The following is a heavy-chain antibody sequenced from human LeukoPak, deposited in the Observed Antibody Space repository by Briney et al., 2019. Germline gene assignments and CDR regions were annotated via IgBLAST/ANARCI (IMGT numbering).Heavy chain of an antibody. CDR3: AGAKIGVAGFFDN. CDR2: IYYSGST. Sequence: SETLSLTCTVSGGSISSYYWSWIRQPPGKGLVWIGYIYYSGSTNHNPSLKSRVTISVDTSKNQFSLKLTSVTAADTAVYYCAGAKIGVAGFFDNWGQGTLVTVSS. J-gene: IGHJ4*02. CDR1: GGSISSYY. D-gene: IGHD6-19*01. V-gene: IGHV4-59*08.